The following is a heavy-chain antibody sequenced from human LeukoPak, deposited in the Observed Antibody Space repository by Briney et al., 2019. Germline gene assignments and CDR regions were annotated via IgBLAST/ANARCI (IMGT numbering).Heavy chain of an antibody. V-gene: IGHV3-66*01. CDR2: IYSGGST. J-gene: IGHJ4*02. CDR3: ARDQFYYGSGRD. CDR1: GFTVSSNY. Sequence: PGGSLRLSCAASGFTVSSNYMSWVRQAPGKGLEWVSVIYSGGSTYYADSVKGRFTISIDNSKNTLYLQMNSLRAEDTAVYYCARDQFYYGSGRDWGQGTLVTVSS. D-gene: IGHD3-10*01.